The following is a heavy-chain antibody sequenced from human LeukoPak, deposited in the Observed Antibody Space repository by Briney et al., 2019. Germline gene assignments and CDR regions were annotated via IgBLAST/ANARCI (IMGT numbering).Heavy chain of an antibody. CDR1: GFTFSSYA. CDR2: ISGSGGST. V-gene: IGHV3-23*01. D-gene: IGHD3-3*01. Sequence: GGSLRLSCAASGFTFSSYAMSWVRQAPGKGLEWVSAISGSGGSTYYADSVKGRFTISRDNSKNTLYLQMNSLRAEDTAVYYCAKGSDFWSGYYNFDYWGQGTLVTVSS. CDR3: AKGSDFWSGYYNFDY. J-gene: IGHJ4*02.